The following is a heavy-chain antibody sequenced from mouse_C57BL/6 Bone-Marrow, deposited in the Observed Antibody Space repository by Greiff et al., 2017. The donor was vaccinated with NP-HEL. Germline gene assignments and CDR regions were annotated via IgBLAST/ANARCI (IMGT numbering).Heavy chain of an antibody. V-gene: IGHV3-6*01. CDR1: GYSITSGYY. D-gene: IGHD3-2*02. Sequence: EVKLQESGPGLVKPSQSLSLTCSVTGYSITSGYYWNWIRQFPGNKLEWMGYISYDGSNNYNPSLKNRISITRDTSKNQFFLKLNSVTTEDTATYYCASSRQLSPAWFAYWGQGTLVTVSA. CDR2: ISYDGSN. J-gene: IGHJ3*01. CDR3: ASSRQLSPAWFAY.